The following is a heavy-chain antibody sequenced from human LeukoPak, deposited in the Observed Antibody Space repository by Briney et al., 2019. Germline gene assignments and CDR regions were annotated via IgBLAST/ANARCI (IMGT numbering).Heavy chain of an antibody. Sequence: GGSLRLSCAASGFTFSGYGMNWVRQAPGKGLEWVSYISSSNTINYADSVKGRFAISRDNAKNSLYLQMNSLRDEDTAVYYRARDQGYSFDIWGQGTMVTVSS. CDR2: ISSSNTI. J-gene: IGHJ3*02. D-gene: IGHD6-13*01. CDR1: GFTFSGYG. V-gene: IGHV3-48*02. CDR3: ARDQGYSFDI.